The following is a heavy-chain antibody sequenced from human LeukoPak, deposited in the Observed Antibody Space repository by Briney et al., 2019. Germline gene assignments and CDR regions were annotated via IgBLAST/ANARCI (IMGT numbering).Heavy chain of an antibody. CDR1: GGSISSYY. D-gene: IGHD3-16*01. J-gene: IGHJ4*02. CDR3: ARHYMITFVGVPGWFDY. CDR2: IYYSGST. Sequence: KTSETLSLTCTVSGGSISSYYWSWIRQPPGKGLEWIGYIYYSGSTNYNPSLKSRVTISVDTSKNQFSLKLSSVTAADTAVYYCARHYMITFVGVPGWFDYWGQGTLVTVSS. V-gene: IGHV4-59*08.